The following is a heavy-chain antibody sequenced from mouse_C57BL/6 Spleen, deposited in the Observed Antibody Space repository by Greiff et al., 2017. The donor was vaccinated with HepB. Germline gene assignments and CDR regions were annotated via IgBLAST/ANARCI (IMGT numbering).Heavy chain of an antibody. CDR2: INPNYGTT. CDR3: ACPDYYGSSYVAWFAY. J-gene: IGHJ3*01. D-gene: IGHD1-1*01. V-gene: IGHV1-39*01. Sequence: VQLQQSGPELVKPGASVKISCKASGYSFTDYNMNWVKQSNGKSLEWIGVINPNYGTTSYNPKFKGKATLTVDQSSSTAYMQLNSLTSEDSAVYYCACPDYYGSSYVAWFAYWGQGTLVTVSA. CDR1: GYSFTDYN.